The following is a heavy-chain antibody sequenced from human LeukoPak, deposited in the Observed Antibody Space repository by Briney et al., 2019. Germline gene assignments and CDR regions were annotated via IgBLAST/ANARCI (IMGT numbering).Heavy chain of an antibody. V-gene: IGHV4-39*01. J-gene: IGHJ3*02. D-gene: IGHD3-22*01. CDR1: GGSISSSSYY. CDR3: ANDKDGAFDI. CDR2: IYYSGST. Sequence: SETLSLTCTVSGGSISSSSYYWGWIRQPPGKGLEWIGSIYYSGSTYYNPSLKSRVTISVDTSKNQFSLKLSSVTAADTAVYYCANDKDGAFDIWGQGTTVTVSS.